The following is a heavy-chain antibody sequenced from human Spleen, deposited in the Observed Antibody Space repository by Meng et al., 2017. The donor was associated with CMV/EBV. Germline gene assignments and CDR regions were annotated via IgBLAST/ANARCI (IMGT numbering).Heavy chain of an antibody. Sequence: GESLKISCAASGFTVSSHYMSWVRQAPGKGLEWVANIRQNGSEKYYVDSVKGRFVISRDNAKNSLYLQMNSLRGEDTAVYYCARGPKAHSGGYSPQVVGYYYGMDDWGQGTTVTVSS. D-gene: IGHD1-26*01. CDR1: GFTVSSHY. CDR2: IRQNGSEK. J-gene: IGHJ6*02. CDR3: ARGPKAHSGGYSPQVVGYYYGMDD. V-gene: IGHV3-7*01.